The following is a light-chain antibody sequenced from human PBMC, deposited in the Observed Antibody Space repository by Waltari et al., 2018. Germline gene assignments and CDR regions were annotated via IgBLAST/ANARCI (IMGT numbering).Light chain of an antibody. CDR1: SGSVSTNYY. CDR2: RTN. CDR3: VLYMGSGIWV. Sequence: TVVTQEPSFSVSPGGTVTLTCGLSSGSVSTNYYPSWYHQPPGQAPRTPISRTNTRPSGVPDRFSGSILGNKAALTISGAQADDESDYYCVLYMGSGIWVFGGGTKLTVL. V-gene: IGLV8-61*01. J-gene: IGLJ3*02.